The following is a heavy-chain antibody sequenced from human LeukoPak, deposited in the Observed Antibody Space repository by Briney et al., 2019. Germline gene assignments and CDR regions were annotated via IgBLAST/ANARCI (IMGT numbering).Heavy chain of an antibody. J-gene: IGHJ4*02. D-gene: IGHD3-22*01. CDR3: ARDGGDLYYYDSSGYYLGY. Sequence: ASVKVSCKASGYTFTSYGISWVRQAPGQGLEWMGWISAYNGNTNYAQKLQGRVTMTTDTSTSTAYMELRSLRSDDTAVYYCARDGGDLYYYDSSGYYLGYWGQGTLVTVSS. CDR2: ISAYNGNT. CDR1: GYTFTSYG. V-gene: IGHV1-18*01.